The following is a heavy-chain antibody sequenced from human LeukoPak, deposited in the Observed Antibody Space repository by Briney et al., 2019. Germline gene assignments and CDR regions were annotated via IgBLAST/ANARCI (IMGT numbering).Heavy chain of an antibody. CDR1: GYTFTSYG. D-gene: IGHD2-2*01. J-gene: IGHJ6*02. CDR3: ARDARIVVVPAATTIVNYYYGMDV. Sequence: ASVKVSCTASGYTFTSYGISWVRQAPGQGLEWMGWISAYNSNTNYAQKLQGRVTMTTDTSTSTAYMELRSLRSDDTAVYYCARDARIVVVPAATTIVNYYYGMDVWGQGTTVTVSS. CDR2: ISAYNSNT. V-gene: IGHV1-18*01.